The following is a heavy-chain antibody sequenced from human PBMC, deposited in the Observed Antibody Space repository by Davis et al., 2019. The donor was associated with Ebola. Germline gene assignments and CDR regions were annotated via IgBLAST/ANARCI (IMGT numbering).Heavy chain of an antibody. CDR1: GGTFSSYA. CDR3: ARFREAAGSQGAFDI. Sequence: SVKVSCKASGGTFSSYAISWVRQAPGQGLEWMGGIIPILGIANYAQKFQGRVTITADKSTSTAYMELSSLRSDDTAVYYCARFREAAGSQGAFDIWGQGTMVTVSS. D-gene: IGHD6-13*01. J-gene: IGHJ3*02. V-gene: IGHV1-69*10. CDR2: IIPILGIA.